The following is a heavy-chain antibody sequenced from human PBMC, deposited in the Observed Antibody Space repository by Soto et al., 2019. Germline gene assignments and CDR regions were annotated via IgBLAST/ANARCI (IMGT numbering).Heavy chain of an antibody. D-gene: IGHD1-26*01. J-gene: IGHJ4*02. V-gene: IGHV1-58*02. CDR3: AAALPGSYRLFHN. CDR1: GFTFTSSA. Sequence: QMQLVQSGPEVKKPGTSVKVSCKDSGFTFTSSAMQWVRQARGQRLEWIGWIVVGSGNTNYAQKFQERVTITRDMSTSAAYLELISLRSEDTAVYYCAAALPGSYRLFHNWGQGTLVTVSS. CDR2: IVVGSGNT.